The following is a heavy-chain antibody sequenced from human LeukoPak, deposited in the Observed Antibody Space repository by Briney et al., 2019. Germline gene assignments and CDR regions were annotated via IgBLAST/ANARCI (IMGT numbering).Heavy chain of an antibody. CDR2: INHSGST. J-gene: IGHJ6*02. CDR3: ARDTLTGWGCYRYSPGQNYYGMDV. Sequence: SETLSLTCAVYGGSFSGYYWSWIRQPPGKGLEWIGEINHSGSTNYNPSLKSRVTISVDTSKNQFSLKLSSVTAADTAVYYCARDTLTGWGCYRYSPGQNYYGMDVWGQGTTVTVSS. D-gene: IGHD3-16*02. CDR1: GGSFSGYY. V-gene: IGHV4-34*01.